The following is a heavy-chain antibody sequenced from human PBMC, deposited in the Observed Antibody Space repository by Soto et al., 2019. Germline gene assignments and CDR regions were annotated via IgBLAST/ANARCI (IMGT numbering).Heavy chain of an antibody. J-gene: IGHJ4*02. V-gene: IGHV3-23*01. CDR1: GFTFSSYA. CDR3: AKSRWAIAVAGTAFDY. CDR2: ISGSGGST. Sequence: GGSLRLSCAASGFTFSSYAMSWVRQAPGKGLEWVSAISGSGGSTYYADSVKGRFTISRDNSKNTLYLQMNSLRAEDTAVYYCAKSRWAIAVAGTAFDYWGQGTLVTVSS. D-gene: IGHD6-19*01.